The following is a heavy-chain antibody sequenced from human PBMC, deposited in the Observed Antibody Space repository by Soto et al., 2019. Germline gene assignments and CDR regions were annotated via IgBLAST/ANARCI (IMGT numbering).Heavy chain of an antibody. J-gene: IGHJ3*02. Sequence: EVQLVESGGGLIQPGGSLRLSCAASGVTVNTNYMSWVRQSPGKGLEWVSLIESGGSIYYADSVKGRFTISRDNFKNTLPLQMNSLRVEDTAVYYCASTTVWKNAFEIWGQGTLVSVSS. V-gene: IGHV3-53*01. D-gene: IGHD3-16*01. CDR2: IESGGSI. CDR1: GVTVNTNY. CDR3: ASTTVWKNAFEI.